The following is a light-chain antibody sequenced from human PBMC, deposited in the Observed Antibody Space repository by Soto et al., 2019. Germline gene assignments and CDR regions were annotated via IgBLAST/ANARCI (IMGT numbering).Light chain of an antibody. V-gene: IGKV3-15*01. CDR2: GTS. CDR3: QHYDSWPPTYT. J-gene: IGKJ2*01. CDR1: QSVGTN. Sequence: EVVMTQSPATLSVSPGERVTLSCRVSQSVGTNVAWYQQRPGQAPRLLIYGTSTRATGVPARFTVSASGTEFTLSISSLQSEDFATYYCQHYDSWPPTYTFGQGTKLEI.